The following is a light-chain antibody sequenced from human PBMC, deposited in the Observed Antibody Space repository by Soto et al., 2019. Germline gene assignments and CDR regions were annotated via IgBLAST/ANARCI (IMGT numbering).Light chain of an antibody. CDR3: SSVRLGGASG. Sequence: QSVLTQPASVSLTPGQSIAISYAGTSGEVGGYNYVSWYQQLSDKAPKLLISAVCNWHSGVSHRFSGSRSGNTASLTYSGLQAVDEAAYNCSSVRLGGASGFGPGT. V-gene: IGLV2-14*01. CDR1: SGEVGGYNY. CDR2: AVC. J-gene: IGLJ1*01.